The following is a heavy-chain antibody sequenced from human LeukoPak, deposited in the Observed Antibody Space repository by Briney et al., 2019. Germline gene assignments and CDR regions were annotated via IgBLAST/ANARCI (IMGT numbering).Heavy chain of an antibody. CDR2: IYYSGST. J-gene: IGHJ5*02. CDR1: GGSVNIGSYH. Sequence: KPSETLSLTCTVSGGSVNIGSYHWSWIRQPPGKGLEWIGYIYYSGSTNYNPSLKSRVTISVDTSKNQFSLKLSSVTAADTAVYYCARDRAVAGTSRFDPWGQGTLVTVSS. V-gene: IGHV4-61*01. CDR3: ARDRAVAGTSRFDP. D-gene: IGHD6-19*01.